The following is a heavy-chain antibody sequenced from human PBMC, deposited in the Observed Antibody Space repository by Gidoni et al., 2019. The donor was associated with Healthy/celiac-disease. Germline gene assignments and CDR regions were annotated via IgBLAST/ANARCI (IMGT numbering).Heavy chain of an antibody. J-gene: IGHJ4*02. CDR2: ISYDGSNK. D-gene: IGHD6-6*01. CDR1: GFTFSSYG. V-gene: IGHV3-30*18. Sequence: QVQLVESGGGVVQPGRSLRLSCAASGFTFSSYGMHWVRQAPGKGLEWVAVISYDGSNKYYADSVKGRFTISRDNSKNTLYLQMNSLRAEDTAVYYCAKDLRPRYSSSSPFDYWGQGTLVTVSS. CDR3: AKDLRPRYSSSSPFDY.